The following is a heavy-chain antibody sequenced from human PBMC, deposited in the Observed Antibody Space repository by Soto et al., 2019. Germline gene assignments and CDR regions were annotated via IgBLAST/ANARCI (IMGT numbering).Heavy chain of an antibody. CDR2: TYYRSKWHK. CDR1: GDSVSSNSAA. J-gene: IGHJ5*02. V-gene: IGHV6-1*01. Sequence: QTLSLTCAISGDSVSSNSAAWNWIRQSPSRGLEWLGRTYYRSKWHKEYAASVKRRITINPDTSKNQFSLQLNSVSPEDTAVYYCARTVGWLDPWGQGTLVTVSS. CDR3: ARTVGWLDP. D-gene: IGHD2-15*01.